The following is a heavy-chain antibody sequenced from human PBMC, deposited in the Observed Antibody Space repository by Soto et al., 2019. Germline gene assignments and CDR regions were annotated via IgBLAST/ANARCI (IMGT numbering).Heavy chain of an antibody. CDR3: ARYSSSWSHPWNWFEP. D-gene: IGHD6-13*01. V-gene: IGHV1-3*01. J-gene: IGHJ5*02. CDR2: INAGNGNT. CDR1: GYTFTSYA. Sequence: ASVKVSCKASGYTFTSYAMHWVRQAPGQRLEWMGWINAGNGNTKYSQKFQGRVTITRDTSASTAYMELSSLRSEDTAVYYCARYSSSWSHPWNWFEPWGQGTLVPVSP.